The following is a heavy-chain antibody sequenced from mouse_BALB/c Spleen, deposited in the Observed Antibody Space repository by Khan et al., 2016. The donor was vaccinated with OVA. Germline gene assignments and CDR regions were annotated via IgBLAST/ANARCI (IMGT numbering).Heavy chain of an antibody. CDR2: VNPNTGGS. V-gene: IGHV1-26*01. CDR1: GYSFTLYY. D-gene: IGHD2-14*01. CDR3: ARGYDFFAY. Sequence: EVKLLESGPDLVKPGASVKISCKASGYSFTLYYMTWVKQSHGKSLAWIGRVNPNTGGSDYNQEFKGKAILTVDKSSNTAYMELHSLTSEDSAVYYCARGYDFFAYWGQGTLVTVSA. J-gene: IGHJ3*01.